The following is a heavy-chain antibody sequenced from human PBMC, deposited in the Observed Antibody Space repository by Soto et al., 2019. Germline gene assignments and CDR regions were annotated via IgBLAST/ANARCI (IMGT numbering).Heavy chain of an antibody. J-gene: IGHJ5*02. V-gene: IGHV1-3*01. CDR2: INAGNGNT. Sequence: QVQLVQSGAEVKKPGASVKVSCKASGYTFTSYAMHWERQAPGQRLEWMGWINAGNGNTKYSQKFQGRVTITRDTSASTAYMELSSLRSEDTAVYYCARDSLLRYFDWLLYANWFDPWGQGTLVTVSS. CDR3: ARDSLLRYFDWLLYANWFDP. D-gene: IGHD3-9*01. CDR1: GYTFTSYA.